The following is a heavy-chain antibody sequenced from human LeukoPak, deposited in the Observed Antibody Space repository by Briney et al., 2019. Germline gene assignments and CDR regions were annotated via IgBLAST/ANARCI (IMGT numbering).Heavy chain of an antibody. CDR3: ARGYCSSTSCYWGFDY. V-gene: IGHV4-34*01. Sequence: SETLSLTCAVYGGSFSGYYWSWIRQPPGKRLEWIGEINPSGSTNYNPSLKSRVTISLDTSKNQFSLKLSSVTAADTAVYYCARGYCSSTSCYWGFDYWGQGTLVTVSS. J-gene: IGHJ4*02. CDR2: INPSGST. CDR1: GGSFSGYY. D-gene: IGHD2-2*01.